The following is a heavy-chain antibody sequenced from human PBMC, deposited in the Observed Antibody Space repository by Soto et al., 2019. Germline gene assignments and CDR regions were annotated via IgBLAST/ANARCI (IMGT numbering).Heavy chain of an antibody. V-gene: IGHV1-2*02. J-gene: IGHJ3*02. Sequence: ASVKVSCKASGYTFTGYYMHWVRQAPGQGLEWMGWINPNSGGTNYAQKFQGRVTMTRDTSISTAYMELSRLRSDDTAVYYCASWGATGNTSRPPRGDAFDIWGQGTMVTVSS. D-gene: IGHD1-7*01. CDR3: ASWGATGNTSRPPRGDAFDI. CDR1: GYTFTGYY. CDR2: INPNSGGT.